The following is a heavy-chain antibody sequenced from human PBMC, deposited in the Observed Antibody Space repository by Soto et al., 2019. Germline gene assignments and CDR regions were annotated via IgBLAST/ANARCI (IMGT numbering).Heavy chain of an antibody. CDR1: GLTFSTSA. V-gene: IGHV3-23*01. Sequence: GGSLRLSCAASGLTFSTSAMSWVRQAPGKGLEWVSLISASGRSTDYVDSVKGRFTISRDNSKSTVYLQMNSLRADDTAVYYCAKDPPREKLQPDYGMDVWGQGTTVTVSS. J-gene: IGHJ6*02. CDR2: ISASGRST. D-gene: IGHD2-15*01. CDR3: AKDPPREKLQPDYGMDV.